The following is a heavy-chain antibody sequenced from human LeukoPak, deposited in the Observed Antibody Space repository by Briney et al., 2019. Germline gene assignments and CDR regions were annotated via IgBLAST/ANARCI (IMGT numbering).Heavy chain of an antibody. CDR3: AELGITMIGGV. Sequence: PGGSLRLSCAASGFTFSSYSMNWVRQAPGKGLEWLSSISSSGSTIYYADSVKGRFTISRDNAKNSLYLQMNSLRAEDTAVYYCAELGITMIGGVWGKGTTVTISS. D-gene: IGHD3-10*02. V-gene: IGHV3-48*04. CDR1: GFTFSSYS. J-gene: IGHJ6*04. CDR2: ISSSGSTI.